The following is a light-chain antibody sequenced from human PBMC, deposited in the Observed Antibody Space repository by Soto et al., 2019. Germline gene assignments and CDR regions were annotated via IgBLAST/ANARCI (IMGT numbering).Light chain of an antibody. CDR1: QNVRSW. CDR2: KAS. CDR3: QQYNTDWT. Sequence: DIQMTQSPSILPASIGDRVTISCRASQNVRSWLAWYQQKPGKAPKLLISKASNLEGGVPSRFSGSVSGTEFTLNISSLQPDDFATYYCQQYNTDWTFGQGTKVEIK. J-gene: IGKJ1*01. V-gene: IGKV1-5*03.